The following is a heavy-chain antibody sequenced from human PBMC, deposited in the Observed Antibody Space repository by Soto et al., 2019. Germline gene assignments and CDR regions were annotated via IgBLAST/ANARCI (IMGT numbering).Heavy chain of an antibody. CDR3: AKDPRGYCSGGSCYSGPSFDY. Sequence: GGSPRLSCAASGFTFSSYAMSWVRQAPGKGLEWVSAISGSGGSTYYADSVKGRFTISRDNSKNTLYLQMNSLRAEDTAVYYCAKDPRGYCSGGSCYSGPSFDYWGQGTLVTVSS. J-gene: IGHJ4*02. CDR1: GFTFSSYA. D-gene: IGHD2-15*01. CDR2: ISGSGGST. V-gene: IGHV3-23*01.